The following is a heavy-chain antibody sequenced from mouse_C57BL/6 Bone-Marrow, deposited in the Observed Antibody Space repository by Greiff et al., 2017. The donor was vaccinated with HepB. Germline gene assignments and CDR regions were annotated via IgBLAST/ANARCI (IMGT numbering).Heavy chain of an antibody. CDR2: ISYDGSN. Sequence: ESGPGLVKPSQSLSLTCSVTGYSITSGYYWNWIRQFPGNKLEWMGYISYDGSNNYNPSLKNRISITRDTSKNQFFLKLNSVTTEDTATYYCARDQGTVVDYWGQGTTLTVSS. D-gene: IGHD1-1*01. CDR1: GYSITSGYY. J-gene: IGHJ2*01. V-gene: IGHV3-6*01. CDR3: ARDQGTVVDY.